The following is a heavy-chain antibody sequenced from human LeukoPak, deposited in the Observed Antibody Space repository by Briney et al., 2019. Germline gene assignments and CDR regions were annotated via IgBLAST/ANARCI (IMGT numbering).Heavy chain of an antibody. J-gene: IGHJ4*02. D-gene: IGHD6-19*01. Sequence: GASVKVSCKASGGTFSSYAISWVRQAPGQGLEWMGGIIPIFGTANYAQKFQGRVTITADESTSTAYMELSSLRSEDTAVYYCASGGEAVAGTVYWGQGTLVTVSS. CDR2: IIPIFGTA. V-gene: IGHV1-69*13. CDR3: ASGGEAVAGTVY. CDR1: GGTFSSYA.